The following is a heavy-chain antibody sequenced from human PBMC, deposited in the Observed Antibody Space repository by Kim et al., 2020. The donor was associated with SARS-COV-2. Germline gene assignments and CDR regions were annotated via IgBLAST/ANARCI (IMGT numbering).Heavy chain of an antibody. J-gene: IGHJ6*02. Sequence: SETLSLTCTVSGGSISSYYWSWIRQPPGKGLEWIGYIYYSGSTNYNPSLKSRVTISVDTSKNQFSLKLSSVTAADTAVYYCARGGALYNYGYPFDYYYGMDVWGQGTTVTVSS. D-gene: IGHD5-18*01. CDR1: GGSISSYY. CDR2: IYYSGST. CDR3: ARGGALYNYGYPFDYYYGMDV. V-gene: IGHV4-59*01.